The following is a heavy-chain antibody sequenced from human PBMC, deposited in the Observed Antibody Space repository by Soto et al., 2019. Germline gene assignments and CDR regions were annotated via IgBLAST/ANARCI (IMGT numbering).Heavy chain of an antibody. CDR2: IGLGSSTK. CDR3: ARDQLYYNDISGRPLNAFDV. Sequence: GGSLRLSCAASGFTFRNYGMNWVRQAPGKRLEWVSYIGLGSSTKYYADSVEGRFTISRDNAKNSLYLQMNSLRAEDTAVYYCARDQLYYNDISGRPLNAFDVWGQGTMVTVS. J-gene: IGHJ3*01. D-gene: IGHD3-22*01. CDR1: GFTFRNYG. V-gene: IGHV3-48*01.